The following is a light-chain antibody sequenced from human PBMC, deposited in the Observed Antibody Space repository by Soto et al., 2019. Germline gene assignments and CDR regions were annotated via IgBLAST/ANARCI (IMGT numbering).Light chain of an antibody. CDR1: QSISSY. Sequence: DIQMTQSPSSLSASVGDRVTITCRASQSISSYLNWYQQKPGKAPKLLISAASSLQSGVPSGFSGSGSGTDFTLTISSLQPEDFATYYCQQSYSTPKTFGQGTNLEIK. CDR3: QQSYSTPKT. V-gene: IGKV1-39*01. J-gene: IGKJ2*01. CDR2: AAS.